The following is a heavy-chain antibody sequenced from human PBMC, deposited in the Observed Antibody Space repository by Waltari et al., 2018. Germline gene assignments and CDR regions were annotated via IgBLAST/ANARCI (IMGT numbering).Heavy chain of an antibody. CDR2: IYPAASDA. V-gene: IGHV5-51*03. Sequence: VPLVRSGAEGKKPGEWRKIYCKGSVYSFPSYGSGWVRQMPGKGLEWMGSIYPAASDARYRPSCQGQGTISADKSISTAYLQWSSLKASDTAMYYCARQRAVSGDWYFDLWGRGTLVTVSS. J-gene: IGHJ2*01. CDR1: VYSFPSYG. D-gene: IGHD6-19*01. CDR3: ARQRAVSGDWYFDL.